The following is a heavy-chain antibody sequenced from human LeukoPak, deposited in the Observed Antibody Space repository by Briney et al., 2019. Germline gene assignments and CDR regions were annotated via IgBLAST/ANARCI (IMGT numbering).Heavy chain of an antibody. CDR2: ISTSGSYI. J-gene: IGHJ3*01. CDR3: ARDCDNCGYYLGSAFDL. CDR1: GFTFSNYR. Sequence: PGGSLRLSCAASGFTFSNYRMNWVRQAPGKGLEWVSSISTSGSYIYYADSLKGRFTISRDNAKNSLFLQMNSLGAEDTAVYYCARDCDNCGYYLGSAFDLWGQGTMLTVSS. V-gene: IGHV3-21*01. D-gene: IGHD3-22*01.